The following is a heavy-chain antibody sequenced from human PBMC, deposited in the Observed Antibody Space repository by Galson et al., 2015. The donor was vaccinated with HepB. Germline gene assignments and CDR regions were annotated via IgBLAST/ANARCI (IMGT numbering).Heavy chain of an antibody. CDR1: GDSVSSNSAA. Sequence: CAISGDSVSSNSAAWNWIRQSPSRGLEWLGRTYYRSKWYSDYAVSVKSRITINPDTSKNQFSLQLNSVTPEDTAVYYCARESGILRFLEWEDYYYMDVWGKGTTVTVSS. V-gene: IGHV6-1*01. CDR2: TYYRSKWYS. J-gene: IGHJ6*03. CDR3: ARESGILRFLEWEDYYYMDV. D-gene: IGHD3-3*01.